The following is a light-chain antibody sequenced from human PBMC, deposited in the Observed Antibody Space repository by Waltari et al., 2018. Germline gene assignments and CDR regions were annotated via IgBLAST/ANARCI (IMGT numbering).Light chain of an antibody. CDR3: NCRDSSGNVI. V-gene: IGLV3-19*01. J-gene: IGLJ2*01. CDR2: AKD. CDR1: SPTTFY. Sequence: SSELTQDPAVSVALGQTVRITCQGHSPTTFYATGYQQKPGQAPVLVIYAKDTRPSGIPDRFSGSSSGNTASLTITGAQAEDEADYYCNCRDSSGNVIFGGGTKVTVL.